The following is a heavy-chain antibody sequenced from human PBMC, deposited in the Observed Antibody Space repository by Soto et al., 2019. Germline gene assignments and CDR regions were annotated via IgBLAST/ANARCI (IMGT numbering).Heavy chain of an antibody. CDR2: IYYSGST. CDR1: GGSISSSSYY. V-gene: IGHV4-39*01. Sequence: SDTLSLTCTVSGGSISSSSYYWGWIRQPPGKGLEWIGSIYYSGSTYYNPSLKSRVTISVDTSKNQFSLKLSSVTAADTAVYYCARTNTKYDSSGYYCDYWGQGTLVTVS. D-gene: IGHD3-22*01. J-gene: IGHJ4*02. CDR3: ARTNTKYDSSGYYCDY.